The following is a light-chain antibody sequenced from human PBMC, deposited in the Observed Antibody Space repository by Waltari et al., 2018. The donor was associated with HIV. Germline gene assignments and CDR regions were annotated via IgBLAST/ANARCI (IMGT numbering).Light chain of an antibody. CDR3: AAWDDSLNGLWV. V-gene: IGLV1-44*01. CDR1: SSNLGSNT. J-gene: IGLJ3*02. Sequence: QSVLTQPPSASGTPGQRVTISCSGGSSNLGSNTVSWYQQLPGTAPKLLIFNSNQRPSGVPDRFSGSKSGTSASLAISGLQSEDEADYYCAAWDDSLNGLWVFGAGTKVTVL. CDR2: NSN.